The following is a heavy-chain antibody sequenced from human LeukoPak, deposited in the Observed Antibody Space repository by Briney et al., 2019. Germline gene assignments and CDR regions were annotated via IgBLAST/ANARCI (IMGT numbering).Heavy chain of an antibody. D-gene: IGHD5-18*01. CDR2: IIPIFGTV. Sequence: ASVKVSCKASGGTFSSYAISWVRQAPGQGLEWMGGIIPIFGTVNYAQKFQGRVTITADESTSTAYMELSSLRSEDTAVYYCARCEYSYGCYFDYWGQGTLVTVSS. CDR1: GGTFSSYA. J-gene: IGHJ4*02. V-gene: IGHV1-69*13. CDR3: ARCEYSYGCYFDY.